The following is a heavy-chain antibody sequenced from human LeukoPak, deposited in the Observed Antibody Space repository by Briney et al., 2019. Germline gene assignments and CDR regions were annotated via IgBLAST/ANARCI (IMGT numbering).Heavy chain of an antibody. CDR2: IKQDGSEK. CDR1: GFTFSSYW. D-gene: IGHD3-3*01. Sequence: GGSLRLSCAASGFTFSSYWMSWVRQAPGKGLEWVANIKQDGSEKYYVDSVKGRFTISRDNAKNSLYLQMNSLRAEDTAVYYCARDRDYDFWSGYWPKAFDIWGQGTMVTVSS. CDR3: ARDRDYDFWSGYWPKAFDI. V-gene: IGHV3-7*01. J-gene: IGHJ3*02.